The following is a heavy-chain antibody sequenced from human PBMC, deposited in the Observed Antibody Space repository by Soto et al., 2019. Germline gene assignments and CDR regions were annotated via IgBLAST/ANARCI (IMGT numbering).Heavy chain of an antibody. CDR1: GGSISSSSYY. V-gene: IGHV4-39*02. CDR3: ARDSLYSYYGSRH. CDR2: INYSGSA. Sequence: SETLSLTCTVSGGSISSSSYYWGWIRQPPGKGLEWIGRINYSGSANYNPSLKSRVTISVDTSKNQFSLKLKSVTAADTAVYYCARDSLYSYYGSRHWGQGTLVTVSS. D-gene: IGHD3-10*01. J-gene: IGHJ4*01.